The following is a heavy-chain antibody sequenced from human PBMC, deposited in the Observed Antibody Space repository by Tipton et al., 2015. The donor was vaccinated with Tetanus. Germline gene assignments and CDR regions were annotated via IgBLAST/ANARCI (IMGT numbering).Heavy chain of an antibody. J-gene: IGHJ6*02. CDR2: MSPNSGNT. CDR3: ARGGHYYDSSGSGVGMDV. D-gene: IGHD3-22*01. Sequence: QVQLVQSGAEVKKPGASVKVSCKASGYTFTSYDINWVRQATGQGLEWMGWMSPNSGNTGYAQKIQGRVTMTRNTYISTAYMELSSLRSEDTAVYYGARGGHYYDSSGSGVGMDVWGQGTTVTVSS. V-gene: IGHV1-8*01. CDR1: GYTFTSYD.